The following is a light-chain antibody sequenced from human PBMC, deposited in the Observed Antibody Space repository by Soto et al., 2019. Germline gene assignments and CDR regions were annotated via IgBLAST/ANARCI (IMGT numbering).Light chain of an antibody. J-gene: IGKJ4*01. CDR2: AAS. CDR3: QQSNTFPLT. Sequence: IQMTQSPSSVSASVGARVTITCRASEVINNWLAWYQLKPGEAPKLLIFAASRLESEVPSRFSGSGSGTYFTLTISSLQPEDFATYYCQQSNTFPLTFVGGTKVE. V-gene: IGKV1D-12*01. CDR1: EVINNW.